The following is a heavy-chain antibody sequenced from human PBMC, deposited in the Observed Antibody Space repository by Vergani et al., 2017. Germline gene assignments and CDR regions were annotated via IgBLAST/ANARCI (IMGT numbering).Heavy chain of an antibody. CDR2: INPNSGGT. V-gene: IGHV1-2*05. D-gene: IGHD3-10*01. CDR1: GYTFTGYY. Sequence: QVQLVQSGAEVQKPGASVKVSCKASGYTFTGYYMHWVRQAPGQGLEWMGRINPNSGGTKYAQKFQGRVNMTRDTSISKAYMELSRLRSDDTVVYYCARDKLVVGSGSLRSGVSYWGQGTLVTVSS. J-gene: IGHJ4*02. CDR3: ARDKLVVGSGSLRSGVSY.